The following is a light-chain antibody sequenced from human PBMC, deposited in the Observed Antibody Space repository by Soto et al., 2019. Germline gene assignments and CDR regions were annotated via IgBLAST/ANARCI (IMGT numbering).Light chain of an antibody. CDR1: QTVSSK. CDR3: HQRKSWPRT. V-gene: IGKV3-11*01. Sequence: EIVLTQSPATLSSSPGERATLSCRASQTVSSKLAWYQHKPGQAPRLLIYDTSNRATGIPARFSGSGSGTAFTLTISSLEPEDFAVYYCHQRKSWPRTFGQGTKGDIK. J-gene: IGKJ1*01. CDR2: DTS.